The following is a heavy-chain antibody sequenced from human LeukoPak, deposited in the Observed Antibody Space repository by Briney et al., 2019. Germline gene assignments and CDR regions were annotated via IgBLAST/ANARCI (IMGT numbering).Heavy chain of an antibody. CDR2: IWSDGSNK. D-gene: IGHD3-10*01. CDR3: ARDRGGSKYFDS. V-gene: IGHV3-33*01. Sequence: GRSLRLSCAASGFTFSTFGMHWVRQAPGKGLEWVAVIWSDGSNKFYADSVKGRFTISRDNSKNTLFLQMNSLRAEDTALYSRARDRGGSKYFDSWGQGTLVTVSS. J-gene: IGHJ4*02. CDR1: GFTFSTFG.